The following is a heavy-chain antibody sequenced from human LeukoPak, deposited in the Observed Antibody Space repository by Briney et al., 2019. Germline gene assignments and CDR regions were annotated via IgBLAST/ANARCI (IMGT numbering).Heavy chain of an antibody. CDR1: GYTLTELS. J-gene: IGHJ4*02. CDR3: ATSAGGYDWGPFDY. CDR2: FDPEDGET. Sequence: ASVKVSCKVSGYTLTELSMHWVRLAPGKGLEWMGGFDPEDGETIYAQKFQGRVTMTEDTSTDTAYMELSSLRSEDTAVYYCATSAGGYDWGPFDYWGQGTLVTVSS. D-gene: IGHD5-12*01. V-gene: IGHV1-24*01.